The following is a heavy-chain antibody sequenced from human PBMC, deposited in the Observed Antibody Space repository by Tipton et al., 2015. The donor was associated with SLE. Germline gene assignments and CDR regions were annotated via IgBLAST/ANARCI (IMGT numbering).Heavy chain of an antibody. CDR1: GFTFTSYG. CDR2: ISADNGNT. Sequence: QLVQSGAEVKKPGASVKVSCKASGFTFTSYGISWVRQAPGQGLEWMGWISADNGNTDYAQKLQGRVTMTTDTSTSTAYMVLRSLRSEDTAVYYCAIAVAVTLFFDYWGQGALVTVSS. V-gene: IGHV1-18*01. J-gene: IGHJ4*02. D-gene: IGHD6-19*01. CDR3: AIAVAVTLFFDY.